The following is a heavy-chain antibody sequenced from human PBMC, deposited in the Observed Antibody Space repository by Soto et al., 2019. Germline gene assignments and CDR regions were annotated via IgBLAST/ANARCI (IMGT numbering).Heavy chain of an antibody. CDR1: GSRFSNYV. CDR2: IIPIFNST. V-gene: IGHV1-69*06. D-gene: IGHD2-2*02. Sequence: SVKVSCKVSGSRFSNYVISWVRQAPGHGLEWLGRIIPIFNSTKYAQSFQGRVTITADKSTSTASLELSSLRSDDTAVYYCAREGRGQKAGYNGLVSLGYWGQGTLVTVSS. J-gene: IGHJ4*02. CDR3: AREGRGQKAGYNGLVSLGY.